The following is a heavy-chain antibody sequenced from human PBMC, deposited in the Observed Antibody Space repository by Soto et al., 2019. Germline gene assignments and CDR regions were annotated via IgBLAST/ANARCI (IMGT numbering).Heavy chain of an antibody. CDR3: ARDFSSSSRYYYYRMDV. J-gene: IGHJ6*02. V-gene: IGHV3-30-3*01. CDR1: GFTFSSYA. D-gene: IGHD6-6*01. Sequence: GGSLRLSCAASGFTFSSYAMHWVRQAPGKGLEWVAVISYDGSNKYYADSVKGRFTISRDNSKNTLYLQMNSLGAEDTAVYYCARDFSSSSRYYYYRMDVWGQGTTVTVSS. CDR2: ISYDGSNK.